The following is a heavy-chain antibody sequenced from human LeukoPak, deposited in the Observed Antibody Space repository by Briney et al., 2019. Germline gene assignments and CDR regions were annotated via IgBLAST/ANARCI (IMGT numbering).Heavy chain of an antibody. CDR2: ISSGRRYT. CDR3: TRDRAGSGSYYNNPHGMDV. J-gene: IGHJ6*02. CDR1: GFSFSDFY. Sequence: KTGASLRLSCAASGFSFSDFYMSWVRQAPGKWLEWLSYISSGRRYTLYGDSVKGRFTVSRDDAQNSLYLQMNSLRAEDTAVYYCTRDRAGSGSYYNNPHGMDVWGQGTTVSVSS. V-gene: IGHV3-11*05. D-gene: IGHD3-10*01.